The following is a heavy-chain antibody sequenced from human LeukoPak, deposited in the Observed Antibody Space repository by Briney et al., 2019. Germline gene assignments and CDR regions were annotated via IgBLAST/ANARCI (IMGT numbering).Heavy chain of an antibody. D-gene: IGHD6-19*01. Sequence: PGGSLRLSCAASGFTFSSYAMSWVRQAPGKGLEWVSAISGSGGSTYYADSVKGRFTISRDNSKNTLYLQMNSLRAEDTAVYYCANVPSYSSGWHDDAFDIWGQGRMVSVSS. V-gene: IGHV3-23*01. CDR1: GFTFSSYA. CDR2: ISGSGGST. J-gene: IGHJ3*02. CDR3: ANVPSYSSGWHDDAFDI.